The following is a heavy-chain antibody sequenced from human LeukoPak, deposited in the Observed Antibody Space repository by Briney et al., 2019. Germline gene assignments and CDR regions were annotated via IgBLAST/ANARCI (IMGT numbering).Heavy chain of an antibody. CDR2: ISTQSGNT. D-gene: IGHD4-11*01. J-gene: IGHJ4*02. CDR3: ARDRNDNSNYDGFDY. V-gene: IGHV1-18*01. CDR1: GYTLTSYG. Sequence: ASVKVSCKASGYTLTSYGINWMRQAPGQGLEWMGWISTQSGNTNYAQKVQGRLTLTTDRSTNTAYMELRSLRSDDTAVYYCARDRNDNSNYDGFDYWGQGTLVTVSS.